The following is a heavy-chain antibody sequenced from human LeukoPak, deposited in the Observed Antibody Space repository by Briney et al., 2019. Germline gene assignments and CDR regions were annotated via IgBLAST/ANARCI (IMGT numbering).Heavy chain of an antibody. J-gene: IGHJ3*02. CDR3: ARPWVGATNDAFDI. V-gene: IGHV3-7*03. CDR2: TKQDGSEK. Sequence: GGSLRLSCAASKFTFSSYWMSWVRQAPGKGLEWVANTKQDGSEKYYVDSVKGRFTISRDNAKNSLYLQMNSLRAEDTAVYYCARPWVGATNDAFDIWGQGTMVTVSS. CDR1: KFTFSSYW. D-gene: IGHD1-26*01.